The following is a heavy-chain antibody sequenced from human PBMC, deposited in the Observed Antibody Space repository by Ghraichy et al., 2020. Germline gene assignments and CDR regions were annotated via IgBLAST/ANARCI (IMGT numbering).Heavy chain of an antibody. CDR2: IYYSGST. CDR3: ARAGGSGGSCYSV. Sequence: SETLSLTCTVSGGSISSFYWSWIRQPPGKGLEYIGYIYYSGSTNYNPSLKSRVTISVDTSKNQLSLKLSSVTDADTAVYYCARAGGSGGSCYSVWGQGTLVTVSS. V-gene: IGHV4-59*08. D-gene: IGHD2-15*01. CDR1: GGSISSFY. J-gene: IGHJ4*02.